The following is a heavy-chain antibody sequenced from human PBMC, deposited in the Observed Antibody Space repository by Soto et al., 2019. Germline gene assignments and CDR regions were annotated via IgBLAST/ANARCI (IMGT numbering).Heavy chain of an antibody. CDR2: IYYSGST. D-gene: IGHD2-15*01. Sequence: SETLSLTCTVSGGSISSGGYYWSWIRQHPGKGLEWIGYIYYSGSTYYNPSLKSRVTISVDTSKNQFSLKLSSVTAADTAVYYCARDQLLCSGGSCYSGFWFDPWGQGTLVTVSS. J-gene: IGHJ5*02. CDR3: ARDQLLCSGGSCYSGFWFDP. V-gene: IGHV4-31*03. CDR1: GGSISSGGYY.